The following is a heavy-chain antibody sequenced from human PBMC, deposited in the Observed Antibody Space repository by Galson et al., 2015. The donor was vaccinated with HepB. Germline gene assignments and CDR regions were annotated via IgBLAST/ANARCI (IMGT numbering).Heavy chain of an antibody. J-gene: IGHJ3*02. V-gene: IGHV1-18*04. CDR2: ISAYNGNT. CDR3: ARGGAFDI. CDR1: GYTFINYD. Sequence: SVKVSCKASGYTFINYDISWVRQAPGQGLEWMGWISAYNGNTNYAQKFQGRVTITRDTSASTAYMELSSLRSEDTAVYYCARGGAFDIWGQGTMVTVSS.